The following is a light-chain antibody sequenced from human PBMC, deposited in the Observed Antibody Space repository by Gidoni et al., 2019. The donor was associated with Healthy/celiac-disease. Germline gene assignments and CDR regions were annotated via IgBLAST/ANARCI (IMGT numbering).Light chain of an antibody. J-gene: IGKJ4*01. CDR3: QQYDNLP. CDR1: QDISNY. Sequence: DIQMPQSPSSLSASVGDRVTITCQASQDISNYLNWYQQKPGKAPKLLIYDASNLETGVPSRFSGRGSGTDFTFTISSLQPEDIATYYCQQYDNLPFGGGTKVEIK. CDR2: DAS. V-gene: IGKV1-33*01.